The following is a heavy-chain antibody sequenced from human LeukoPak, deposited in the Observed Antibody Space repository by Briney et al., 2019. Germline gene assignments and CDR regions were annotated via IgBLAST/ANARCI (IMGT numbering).Heavy chain of an antibody. CDR3: AHRRVGNFDY. V-gene: IGHV2-5*02. CDR1: GFSLSTSGVG. CDR2: IYWDDDK. Sequence: SGPTLVNPTQTLTLTCTFSGFSLSTSGVGVGWIRQPPGKALEWLALIYWDDDKRYSPSLKSRLTITKDTSKNQVVLTMTNVDPVDTATYYCAHRRVGNFDYWGQGTLVTVSS. J-gene: IGHJ4*02. D-gene: IGHD3-10*01.